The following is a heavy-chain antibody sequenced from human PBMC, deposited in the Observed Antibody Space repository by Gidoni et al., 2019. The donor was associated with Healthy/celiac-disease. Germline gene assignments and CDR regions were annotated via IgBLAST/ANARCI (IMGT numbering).Heavy chain of an antibody. V-gene: IGHV3-23*01. Sequence: EVQLLESGGGLVQPGGSLLLSCAASGFTFSSYAMSWVRRAPGKGLEWVSAISGSGGSTYYADSVKGRFTISRDNSKNTLYLQMNSLRAEDTAVYYCAKTSNDFWSGYFYWGQGTLVTVSS. J-gene: IGHJ4*02. CDR2: ISGSGGST. CDR3: AKTSNDFWSGYFY. CDR1: GFTFSSYA. D-gene: IGHD3-3*01.